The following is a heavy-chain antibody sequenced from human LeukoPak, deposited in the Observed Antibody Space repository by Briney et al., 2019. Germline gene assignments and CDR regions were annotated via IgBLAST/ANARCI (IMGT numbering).Heavy chain of an antibody. D-gene: IGHD2-2*02. CDR1: VFTFCSYW. CDR2: IISDGSST. Sequence: GGSLRLSCAHSVFTFCSYWMHWVRQAPEGGLVWVSRIISDGSSTSYEGSVKGRFTIARDNVKNTLYLQMNSLRAEDTAVYYCARSMVTIPIPGGYWGQGTLVTVSS. CDR3: ARSMVTIPIPGGY. V-gene: IGHV3-74*01. J-gene: IGHJ4*02.